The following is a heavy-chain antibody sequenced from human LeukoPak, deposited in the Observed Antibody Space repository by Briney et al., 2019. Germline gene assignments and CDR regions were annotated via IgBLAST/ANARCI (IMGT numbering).Heavy chain of an antibody. D-gene: IGHD2-15*01. J-gene: IGHJ4*02. Sequence: SETLSLTCTVSGGSISSYYWSWIRQPPGKGLEWIGYIYYSGSTNYNPSLKSRVTISVDTSKNQFSLKLSSVTAADTAVYYCAREYCSGGSCYSAYWGQGTLVTVCS. CDR3: AREYCSGGSCYSAY. CDR2: IYYSGST. CDR1: GGSISSYY. V-gene: IGHV4-59*12.